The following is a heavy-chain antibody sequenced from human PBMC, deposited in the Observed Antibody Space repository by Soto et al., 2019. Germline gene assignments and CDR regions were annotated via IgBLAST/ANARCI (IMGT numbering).Heavy chain of an antibody. CDR2: ISAYNGNT. V-gene: IGHV1-18*01. J-gene: IGHJ6*02. CDR1: GYTFTSYG. CDR3: AGGLYYYGSGSYYSNHYYYGMDV. D-gene: IGHD3-10*01. Sequence: QVQLVQSGAEVKKPGASVKVSCKASGYTFTSYGISWVRQAPGQGLEWLGWISAYNGNTNYAQKLQGRVTMTTDTSTSTAYTEMMSLRSGDTAVYYCAGGLYYYGSGSYYSNHYYYGMDVWGQGTTVTVSS.